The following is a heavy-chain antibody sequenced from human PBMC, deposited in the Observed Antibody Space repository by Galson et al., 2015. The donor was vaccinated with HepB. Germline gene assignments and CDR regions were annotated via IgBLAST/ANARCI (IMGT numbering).Heavy chain of an antibody. Sequence: SVKVSCKASGYTFTGYYMHWVRQAPGQGLEWMGRINPNSGGTNYAQKFQGRVTMTRDTSISTAYMELSRLRSDDTAVYYCARDAWSGYHPYYYYMDVWGKGTTVTVSS. D-gene: IGHD3-3*01. CDR1: GYTFTGYY. J-gene: IGHJ6*03. CDR3: ARDAWSGYHPYYYYMDV. V-gene: IGHV1-2*06. CDR2: INPNSGGT.